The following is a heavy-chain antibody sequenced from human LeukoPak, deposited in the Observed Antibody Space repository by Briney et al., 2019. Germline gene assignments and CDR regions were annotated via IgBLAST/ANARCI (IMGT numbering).Heavy chain of an antibody. Sequence: GGSLRLSCAASGFTFSDYYMSWVRQAPGKGLEWVSAISGSGGSTYYADSVKGRFTISRDNSKNTLYLQMNSLRAEDTAVYYCAKSIHRYCSGGSCYYFDYWGQGTLVTVSS. CDR2: ISGSGGST. V-gene: IGHV3-23*01. J-gene: IGHJ4*02. CDR1: GFTFSDYY. CDR3: AKSIHRYCSGGSCYYFDY. D-gene: IGHD2-15*01.